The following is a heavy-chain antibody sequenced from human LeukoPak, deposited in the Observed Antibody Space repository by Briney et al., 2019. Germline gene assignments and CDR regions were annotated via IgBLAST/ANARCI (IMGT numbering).Heavy chain of an antibody. Sequence: GGSLRLSCAASGFTFNNNGMHWVRQAPGKGLEGVALIWYDGSNKYYADSVKGRFTISRDNSENALYLQMNSLRAEDTAVYYCARADYGDYRREYFFDYWGQGTLVTVSS. D-gene: IGHD4-17*01. J-gene: IGHJ4*02. CDR1: GFTFNNNG. V-gene: IGHV3-33*01. CDR2: IWYDGSNK. CDR3: ARADYGDYRREYFFDY.